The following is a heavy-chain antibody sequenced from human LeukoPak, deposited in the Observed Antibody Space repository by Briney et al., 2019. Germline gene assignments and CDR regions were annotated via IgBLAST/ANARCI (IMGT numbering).Heavy chain of an antibody. J-gene: IGHJ6*02. CDR3: ARDNAGTVPPYSFYAMDV. Sequence: GGSLRLSCSASGLTFSRYEMNWVRPTPGGGLEWLSYIGSGGDNIYYADSVKGRFTISRDNAKNSLYLQMNSLRVDDTAVYHCARDNAGTVPPYSFYAMDVWGQGTTVTVSS. V-gene: IGHV3-48*03. D-gene: IGHD4-17*01. CDR1: GLTFSRYE. CDR2: IGSGGDNI.